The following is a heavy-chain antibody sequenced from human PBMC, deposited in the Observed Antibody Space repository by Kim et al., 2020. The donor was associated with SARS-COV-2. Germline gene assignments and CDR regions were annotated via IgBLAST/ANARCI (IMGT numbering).Heavy chain of an antibody. V-gene: IGHV4-31*03. CDR2: IYYSGST. J-gene: IGHJ6*02. CDR1: GGSISSGGYY. D-gene: IGHD3-10*01. Sequence: SETLSLTCTVSGGSISSGGYYWSWIRQHPGKGLEWIGYIYYSGSTYYNPSLKSRVTISVDTSKNQFSLKLSSVTAADTAVYYCARDREYYYGSGSYRYYYGMDVWGQGTTVTVSS. CDR3: ARDREYYYGSGSYRYYYGMDV.